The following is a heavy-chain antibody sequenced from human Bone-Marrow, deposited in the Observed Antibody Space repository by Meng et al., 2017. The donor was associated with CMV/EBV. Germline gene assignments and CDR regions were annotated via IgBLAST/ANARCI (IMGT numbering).Heavy chain of an antibody. D-gene: IGHD2-15*01. CDR2: ISSSSSYI. J-gene: IGHJ3*02. CDR3: AKDRRWGYCSGGSCYSDHDAFDI. CDR1: GFTFSSYS. V-gene: IGHV3-21*01. Sequence: GESLKISFAASGFTFSSYSMNWVRQAPGKGLEWVSSISSSSSYIYYADSVKGRFTISRDNAKNSLYLQMNSLRAEDTAVYYCAKDRRWGYCSGGSCYSDHDAFDIWGQGTMVTVSS.